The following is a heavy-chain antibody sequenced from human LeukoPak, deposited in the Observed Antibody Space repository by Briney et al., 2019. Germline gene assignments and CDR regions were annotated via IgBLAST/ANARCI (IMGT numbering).Heavy chain of an antibody. V-gene: IGHV4-34*01. CDR1: GGSFSGYY. Sequence: SETLSLTCAVYGGSFSGYYWSWIHQPPGKGLEWIGEINHSGSTNYNPSLKSRVTISVDTSKNQFSLKLSSVTAADTAVYYCARGVSFQGYYYYYGMDVWGQGTTVTVSS. D-gene: IGHD3-16*01. CDR3: ARGVSFQGYYYYYGMDV. CDR2: INHSGST. J-gene: IGHJ6*02.